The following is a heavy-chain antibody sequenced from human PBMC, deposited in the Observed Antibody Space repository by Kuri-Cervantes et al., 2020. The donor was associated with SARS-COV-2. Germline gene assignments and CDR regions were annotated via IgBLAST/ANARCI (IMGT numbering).Heavy chain of an antibody. CDR1: ETTFPNYD. Sequence: ASVKVSCKAPETTFPNYDINWVRQATGQGLEWMGMVKTNSGNTLYAQIFQGRVTMTRDTSTSTVYMELRSLRSDDTAVYYCARAVSPRIVGALTYFDYWGQGTLVTVSS. J-gene: IGHJ4*02. CDR2: VKTNSGNT. V-gene: IGHV1-8*01. CDR3: ARAVSPRIVGALTYFDY. D-gene: IGHD1-26*01.